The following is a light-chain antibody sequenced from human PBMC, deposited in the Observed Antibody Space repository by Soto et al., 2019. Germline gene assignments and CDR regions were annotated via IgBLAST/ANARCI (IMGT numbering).Light chain of an antibody. J-gene: IGKJ4*01. CDR2: GAT. V-gene: IGKV3D-15*01. CDR1: QTVRDN. CDR3: QQYNNWQPT. Sequence: EVLMTHSPATLYVSPGERATRSCRASQTVRDNLGWYQQKPGQPPRLLIYGATTRATGIPARFSGSGSGTEFTLTISSLQSEDFAVYYCQQYNNWQPTFSGGTKVDIK.